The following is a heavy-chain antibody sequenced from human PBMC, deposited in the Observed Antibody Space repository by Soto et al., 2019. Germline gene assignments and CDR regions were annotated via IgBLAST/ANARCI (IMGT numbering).Heavy chain of an antibody. V-gene: IGHV3-23*01. J-gene: IGHJ6*02. CDR1: GFTFSRYA. CDR2: VTGGGHTT. D-gene: IGHD3-10*01. CDR3: ASSSGDLDVYGMDI. Sequence: EAQLLESGGGLVQPGGSLRLSCAASGFTFSRYAMSWVRQAPGKGLEWVSTVTGGGHTTYNADSVNGRFTISRDNSKNTLYLQMKNLRAEDTAIYYCASSSGDLDVYGMDIWGPGTAVTVSS.